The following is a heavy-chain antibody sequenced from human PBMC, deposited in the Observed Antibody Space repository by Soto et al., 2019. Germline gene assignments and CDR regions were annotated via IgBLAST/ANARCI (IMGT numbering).Heavy chain of an antibody. CDR1: GFTFRNHA. D-gene: IGHD2-15*01. Sequence: QVQLVESGGGVVQPGGSLRLSCAASGFTFRNHAMHWVRQAPGKGLECLAVIAHDGSNAFYRDSVKGRFTVSRDNSKNTLYLYMNSLRSEATGVYYCARGDREDILGVGGARPGEYGTDIWGQGTTVIVSS. CDR3: ARGDREDILGVGGARPGEYGTDI. CDR2: IAHDGSNA. V-gene: IGHV3-30-3*01. J-gene: IGHJ6*02.